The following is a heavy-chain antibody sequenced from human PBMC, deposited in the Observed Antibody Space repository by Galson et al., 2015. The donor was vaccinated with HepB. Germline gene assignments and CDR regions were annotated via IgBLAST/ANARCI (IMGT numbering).Heavy chain of an antibody. V-gene: IGHV3-30*03. Sequence: SLRLSCAASGSTFSSYGMHWVRQAPGKGLEWVAVISYDGSNKYYADSVKGRFTISRDDSKNTLYLQMNSLRAEDTAVYYCAREYSYGNTFDYWGQGTLVTVSS. CDR1: GSTFSSYG. D-gene: IGHD5-18*01. J-gene: IGHJ4*02. CDR2: ISYDGSNK. CDR3: AREYSYGNTFDY.